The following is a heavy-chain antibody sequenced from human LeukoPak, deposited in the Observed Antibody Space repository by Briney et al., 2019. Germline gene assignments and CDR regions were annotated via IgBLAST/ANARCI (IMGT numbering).Heavy chain of an antibody. CDR1: GFTFSSYA. Sequence: GGSLRLSCAASGFTFSSYAMSWVRQAPGKGLEWVSAISGSGGSTYYADSVKGRFTISRDNSKNTLCLQMNSLRAEDTAVYYCAKDCDGYNYSSDYWGQGTLVTVSS. CDR2: ISGSGGST. CDR3: AKDCDGYNYSSDY. D-gene: IGHD5-24*01. V-gene: IGHV3-23*01. J-gene: IGHJ4*02.